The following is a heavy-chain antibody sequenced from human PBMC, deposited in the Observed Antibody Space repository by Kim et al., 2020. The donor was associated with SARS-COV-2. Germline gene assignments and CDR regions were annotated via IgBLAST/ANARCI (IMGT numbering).Heavy chain of an antibody. Sequence: GGSLRLSCAASGFTFSSYAMSWVRQAPGKGLEWVSAISGSGGSTYYADSVKGRFTISRDNSKNTLYLQMNSLRAEDTAVYYCAKERGGIWGDSSGYYDWDYWGQGTLVTVSS. CDR2: ISGSGGST. D-gene: IGHD3-22*01. V-gene: IGHV3-23*01. CDR1: GFTFSSYA. J-gene: IGHJ4*02. CDR3: AKERGGIWGDSSGYYDWDY.